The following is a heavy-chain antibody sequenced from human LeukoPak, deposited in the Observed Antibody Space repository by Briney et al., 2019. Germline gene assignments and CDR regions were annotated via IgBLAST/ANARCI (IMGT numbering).Heavy chain of an antibody. J-gene: IGHJ3*02. CDR3: ARDSADSSSWYIGAFDI. CDR2: ISYDGSSK. D-gene: IGHD6-13*01. CDR1: GFTFSSYA. Sequence: PGRSLRLSCAASGFTFSSYAMHWVRQAPGKGLEWVAVISYDGSSKYYADSVKGRFTISRDNAKNSLYLQMNSLRAEDTAVYYCARDSADSSSWYIGAFDIWGQGTMVTVSS. V-gene: IGHV3-30-3*01.